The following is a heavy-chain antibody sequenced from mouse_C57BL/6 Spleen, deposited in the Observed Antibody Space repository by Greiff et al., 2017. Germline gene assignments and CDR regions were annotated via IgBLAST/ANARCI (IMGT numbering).Heavy chain of an antibody. Sequence: VQLKQSGPVLVKPGASVKMSCKASGYTFTDYYMNWVKQSHGKSLEWIGVINPYNGGTSYNQKFKGKATLTVDKSSSTAYMELNSLTSEDSAVYYCARSGYAEAMDYWGQGTSVTVSS. CDR2: INPYNGGT. V-gene: IGHV1-19*01. CDR3: ARSGYAEAMDY. D-gene: IGHD3-1*01. J-gene: IGHJ4*01. CDR1: GYTFTDYY.